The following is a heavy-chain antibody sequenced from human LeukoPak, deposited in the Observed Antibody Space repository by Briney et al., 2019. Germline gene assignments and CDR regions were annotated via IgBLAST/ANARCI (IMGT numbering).Heavy chain of an antibody. V-gene: IGHV1-8*01. J-gene: IGHJ5*02. CDR3: ARDGYSSSRYYWSHSQRPSNWFDP. CDR1: GYTFTSYD. CDR2: MNPNSGNT. Sequence: GASVRVSCKASGYTFTSYDINWVRQAPGQGLEWMGWMNPNSGNTGYAQKFQGRVTMTRNTSISTAYMELSSLRSEDTAVYYCARDGYSSSRYYWSHSQRPSNWFDPWGQGTLVTVSS. D-gene: IGHD6-13*01.